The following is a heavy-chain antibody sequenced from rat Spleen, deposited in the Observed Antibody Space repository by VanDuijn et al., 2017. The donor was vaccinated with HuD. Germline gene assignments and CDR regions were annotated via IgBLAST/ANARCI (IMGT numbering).Heavy chain of an antibody. CDR1: GFTFSDYY. CDR3: ARQGSILGDY. CDR2: ISYDGSST. J-gene: IGHJ2*01. V-gene: IGHV5-7*01. D-gene: IGHD1-6*01. Sequence: EVQLVESGGGLVQPGRSLKLSCAASGFTFSDYYMAWVRQAPTKGLEWVATISYDGSSTYYRDSVKGRFTISRDNAKSTLYLQMDSLRSEDTATYYCARQGSILGDYWGQGVMVTVSS.